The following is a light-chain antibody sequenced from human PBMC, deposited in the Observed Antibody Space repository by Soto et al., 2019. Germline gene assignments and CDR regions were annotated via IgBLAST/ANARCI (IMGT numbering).Light chain of an antibody. Sequence: DIQMPQSPSTLSASVGDRVTITCRASQSISSWLAWYQQKPGKAPKLLIYDASSLESGVPSRFSGSGSGTEFTLTISSLQPDDFATYYCQQASSFPHTFGQGTKLEIK. V-gene: IGKV1-5*01. CDR1: QSISSW. J-gene: IGKJ2*01. CDR2: DAS. CDR3: QQASSFPHT.